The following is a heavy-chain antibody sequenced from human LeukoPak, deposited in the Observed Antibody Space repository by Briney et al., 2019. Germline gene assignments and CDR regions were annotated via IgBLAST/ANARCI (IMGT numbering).Heavy chain of an antibody. CDR2: ISAYNGNT. CDR1: GYTFTSYG. V-gene: IGHV1-18*01. J-gene: IGHJ4*02. CDR3: ASGYCSSTSCSRGAGDY. D-gene: IGHD2-2*01. Sequence: GASVKVSCKASGYTFTSYGISWVRQAPGQGLEWMGWISAYNGNTNYAQKLQGRVTMTTDTSTSTAYMELRSLRSDDTAVYYCASGYCSSTSCSRGAGDYWGQGTLVTVSS.